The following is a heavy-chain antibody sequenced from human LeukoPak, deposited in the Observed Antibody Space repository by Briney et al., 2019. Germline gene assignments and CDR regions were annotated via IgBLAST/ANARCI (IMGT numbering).Heavy chain of an antibody. J-gene: IGHJ2*01. Sequence: GRSLRLSCAASGFTFSSYGMHWVRQAPGKGLEWVAVIWYDGSNKYYADSVKGRFTISRDNSKNTLYLQMNSLRAEDTAVYYCARGNLTMVRYFDLWGRGTLVTVSS. CDR2: IWYDGSNK. CDR3: ARGNLTMVRYFDL. D-gene: IGHD3-10*01. CDR1: GFTFSSYG. V-gene: IGHV3-33*01.